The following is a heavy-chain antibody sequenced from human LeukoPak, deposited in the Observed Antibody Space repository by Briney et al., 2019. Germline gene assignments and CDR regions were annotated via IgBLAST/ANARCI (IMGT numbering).Heavy chain of an antibody. CDR3: ARESPMTTNYAADV. CDR1: GYTFTGYY. D-gene: IGHD2-8*01. V-gene: IGHV1-2*02. J-gene: IGHJ3*01. Sequence: ASVKVSCKASGYTFTGYYMHWVRQAPGQGLEWMGWINPNSGGTNYAQKFQGRVTMTRDTSISTAYMELSRLRSDDTALYYCARESPMTTNYAADVWGQGTMVTVSS. CDR2: INPNSGGT.